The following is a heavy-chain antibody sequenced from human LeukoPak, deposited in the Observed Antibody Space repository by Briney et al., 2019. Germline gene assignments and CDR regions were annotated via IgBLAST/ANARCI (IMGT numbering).Heavy chain of an antibody. CDR3: ANPPLRFLAESYGMDV. CDR2: ISPSSDYT. V-gene: IGHV3-23*01. Sequence: GGSLRLSCAASGFTFSFFAMSCVRQAPGKGLEWVSGISPSSDYTYYADSVTGRFTISRDNSKNTQYLQMTTLRAEDTAIYYCANPPLRFLAESYGMDVWGPGTTVTVSS. J-gene: IGHJ6*02. CDR1: GFTFSFFA. D-gene: IGHD3-3*01.